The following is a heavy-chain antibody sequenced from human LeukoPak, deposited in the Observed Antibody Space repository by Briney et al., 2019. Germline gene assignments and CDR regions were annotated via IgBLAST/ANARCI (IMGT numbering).Heavy chain of an antibody. V-gene: IGHV3-9*01. CDR2: ISWNSGSI. CDR1: GFTFDDYA. Sequence: GRSLRLSCAASGFTFDDYAMHWVRQAPGKGLEWVSGISWNSGSIGYADSVKGRFTISRDNAKNSLYLQMNSLRAEDTALYYCAEGILHDTAMVNYFDYWGQGTLVTVSS. J-gene: IGHJ4*02. CDR3: AEGILHDTAMVNYFDY. D-gene: IGHD5-18*01.